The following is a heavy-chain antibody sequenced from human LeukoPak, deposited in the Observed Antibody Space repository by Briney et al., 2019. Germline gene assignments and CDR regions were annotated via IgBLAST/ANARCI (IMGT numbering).Heavy chain of an antibody. J-gene: IGHJ6*02. D-gene: IGHD5-12*01. CDR3: AKGSGASITDFYHGMDV. CDR1: GFTFSSYA. CDR2: ISGSGGST. V-gene: IGHV3-23*01. Sequence: GGSLRLSCAASGFTFSSYAMSWVRQAPGKGLEWVSPISGSGGSTYYADSVKGRFTISRDNSKNTLYLQMSSLRAEDTAVYYCAKGSGASITDFYHGMDVWGQGTTVTVSS.